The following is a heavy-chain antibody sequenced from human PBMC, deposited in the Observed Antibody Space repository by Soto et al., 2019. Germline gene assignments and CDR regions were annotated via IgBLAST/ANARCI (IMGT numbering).Heavy chain of an antibody. CDR3: ARGTGGYVY. J-gene: IGHJ4*02. D-gene: IGHD7-27*01. CDR1: RYTFTTYA. CDR2: VNAGSGST. V-gene: IGHV1-3*01. Sequence: QVQLVQSGAEVKKPGASVKVSCRASRYTFTTYAVHWVRQAPGQRLEWMGWVNAGSGSTRYSQKFQGRVTITRDTSASTAFMELSSLTSEDTAIYYCARGTGGYVYWGQGTLVTVSS.